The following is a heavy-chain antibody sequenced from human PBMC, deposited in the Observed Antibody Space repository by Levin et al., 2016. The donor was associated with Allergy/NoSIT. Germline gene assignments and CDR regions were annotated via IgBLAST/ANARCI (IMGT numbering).Heavy chain of an antibody. D-gene: IGHD1-26*01. Sequence: SGPTLVKPTQTLTLTCTFSGFSLSTSGVGVGWIRQPPGKALEWLALIYWNDDKRYSPSLKSRLTITKDTSKNQVVLTMTNMDPVDTATYYCAHSLPPNVVGAILYWGQGTLVTVSS. J-gene: IGHJ4*02. V-gene: IGHV2-5*01. CDR3: AHSLPPNVVGAILY. CDR1: GFSLSTSGVG. CDR2: IYWNDDK.